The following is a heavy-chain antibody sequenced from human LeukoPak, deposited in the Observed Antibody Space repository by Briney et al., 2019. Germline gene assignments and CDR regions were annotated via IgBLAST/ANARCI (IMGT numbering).Heavy chain of an antibody. J-gene: IGHJ4*02. Sequence: QPGGSLRLSCVASGFTFSNYWMAWVRQAPGRGLEWVAHINQDGGERNYVDPVKGRFTISRDNAKSSVYLQMNSLRAEDTAVYYCARDGYLDYWGPGTLVTVSS. CDR3: ARDGYLDY. CDR2: INQDGGER. D-gene: IGHD5-18*01. V-gene: IGHV3-7*05. CDR1: GFTFSNYW.